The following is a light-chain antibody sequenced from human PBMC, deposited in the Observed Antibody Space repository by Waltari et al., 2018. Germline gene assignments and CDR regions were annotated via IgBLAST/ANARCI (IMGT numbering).Light chain of an antibody. CDR1: HDIGSW. CDR3: QQYNKYPQT. V-gene: IGKV1D-16*01. CDR2: AAS. Sequence: DIQMTQSPSSLSASVGDRVTITCRASHDIGSWLAWFQQKPGRAPKPLIYAASTLQGGVSSRFSGSGSGTHFTLTISSLQPEDFATYYCQQYNKYPQTFGQGTKLEI. J-gene: IGKJ2*01.